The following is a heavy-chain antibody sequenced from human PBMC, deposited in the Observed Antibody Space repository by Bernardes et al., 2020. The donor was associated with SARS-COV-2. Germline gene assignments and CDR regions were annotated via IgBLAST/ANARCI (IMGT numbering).Heavy chain of an antibody. J-gene: IGHJ3*01. CDR2: IGIAGDT. CDR1: GFTLSSHD. D-gene: IGHD2-21*01. CDR3: ARVAHSAFDV. Sequence: GGSLRLFCAACGFTLSSHDMHWVRQATGKGLEWVSGIGIAGDTYHLGSVKGRFTISRENAKNSLYLQMNSLRAGDTAVYFCARVAHSAFDVWGQGTMVTVSS. V-gene: IGHV3-13*01.